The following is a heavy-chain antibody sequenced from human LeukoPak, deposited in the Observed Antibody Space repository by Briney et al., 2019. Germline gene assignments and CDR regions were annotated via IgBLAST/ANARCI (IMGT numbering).Heavy chain of an antibody. CDR3: AKDLYGGDTAMVSDY. Sequence: GGSLRLSCAASGFTFSSYAMSWVRQAPGKGLEWVSAISGSGGSTYYADSVKGRFTISRDNSKNTLYLQMNSLRAKDTAVYYCAKDLYGGDTAMVSDYWGQGTLVTVSS. V-gene: IGHV3-23*01. J-gene: IGHJ4*02. CDR1: GFTFSSYA. CDR2: ISGSGGST. D-gene: IGHD5-18*01.